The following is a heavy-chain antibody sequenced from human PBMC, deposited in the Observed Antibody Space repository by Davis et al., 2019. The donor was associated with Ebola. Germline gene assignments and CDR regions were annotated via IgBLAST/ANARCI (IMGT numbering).Heavy chain of an antibody. CDR3: ARERDSPRGGLGGMDV. V-gene: IGHV3-13*01. D-gene: IGHD5-24*01. Sequence: PGGSLRLSCAASGFTFSSYDMHWVRQATGKGLEWVSAIGTAGDTYYPGSVKGRFTISRENAKNSLYLQMNSLRAGDTAVYYCARERDSPRGGLGGMDVWGQGTTVTVSS. CDR2: IGTAGDT. CDR1: GFTFSSYD. J-gene: IGHJ6*02.